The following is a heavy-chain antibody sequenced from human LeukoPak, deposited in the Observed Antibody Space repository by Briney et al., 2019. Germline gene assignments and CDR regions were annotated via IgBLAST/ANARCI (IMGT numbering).Heavy chain of an antibody. V-gene: IGHV3-21*01. CDR2: ISSSGNYI. Sequence: PGGSLRLSCAASGFTFSTYAMNWVRQAPGKGLELVSSISSSGNYIYYADSLKGRFTISRDSAKNSLFLQMNSLRAEDTAVYYCTRTSSLTPTPSFDYWGQGTQVTVSS. D-gene: IGHD2-15*01. CDR3: TRTSSLTPTPSFDY. J-gene: IGHJ4*02. CDR1: GFTFSTYA.